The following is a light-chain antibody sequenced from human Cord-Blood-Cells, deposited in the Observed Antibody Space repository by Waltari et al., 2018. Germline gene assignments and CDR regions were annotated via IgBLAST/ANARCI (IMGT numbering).Light chain of an antibody. CDR3: QSYDSSLSGWV. Sequence: QSVLTQPPSVSGAPGQRVTISCTGSSSNIGGGYYVHWYQQLPGTAPKLLIYGNSNRPSGVPDRFSGSKSGTSASLAITGLQAEDEADYYCQSYDSSLSGWVFGGGTKLTVL. CDR2: GNS. V-gene: IGLV1-40*01. CDR1: SSNIGGGYY. J-gene: IGLJ3*02.